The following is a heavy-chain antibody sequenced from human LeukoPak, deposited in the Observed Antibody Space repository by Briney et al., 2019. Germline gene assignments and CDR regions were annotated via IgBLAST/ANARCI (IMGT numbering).Heavy chain of an antibody. V-gene: IGHV5-10-1*01. CDR1: EYYFTSYW. Sequence: GESLKISCKGSEYYFTSYWIGWVRQMPGKGLEWMGRIDPGDSRVKYSPSLQGHVTMSVDKSINTAYLQWSSLKASDTAIYYCAYYYYGSRYFDYWGQGTRVTVSS. CDR3: AYYYYGSRYFDY. D-gene: IGHD3-10*01. CDR2: IDPGDSRV. J-gene: IGHJ4*02.